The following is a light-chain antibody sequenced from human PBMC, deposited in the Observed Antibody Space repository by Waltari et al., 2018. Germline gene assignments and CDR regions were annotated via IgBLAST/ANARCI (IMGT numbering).Light chain of an antibody. V-gene: IGLV2-11*01. CDR1: SSDVGIYHY. Sequence: QSALTQPRSVSGSPGQSVTISCTGTSSDVGIYHYVSWYQPHPGKAPKLMIYDVSNRPSGVPDRFSGSKSGNTASLTISGLQADDEADYYCCSYAGSYTFVFGGGTKLTVL. CDR2: DVS. CDR3: CSYAGSYTFV. J-gene: IGLJ2*01.